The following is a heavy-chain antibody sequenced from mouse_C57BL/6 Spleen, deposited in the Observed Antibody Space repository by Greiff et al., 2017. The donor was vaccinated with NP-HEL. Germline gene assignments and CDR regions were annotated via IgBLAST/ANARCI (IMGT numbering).Heavy chain of an antibody. CDR3: ARQGNSSAWFAY. D-gene: IGHD2-1*01. Sequence: QVHVKQSGAELVRPGTSVKMSCKASGYTFTNYWIGWAKQRPGHGLEWIGDIYPGGGYTNYNEKFKGKAPLTADKSSSTAYMQFSSLTSEDSSIYYCARQGNSSAWFAYWGQATLVTVS. CDR1: GYTFTNYW. J-gene: IGHJ3*01. V-gene: IGHV1-63*01. CDR2: IYPGGGYT.